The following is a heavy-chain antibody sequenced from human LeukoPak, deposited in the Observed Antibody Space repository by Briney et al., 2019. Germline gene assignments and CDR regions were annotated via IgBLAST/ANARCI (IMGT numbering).Heavy chain of an antibody. CDR1: GFTFCTYW. J-gene: IGHJ4*02. CDR2: INGDGGSR. D-gene: IGHD6-13*01. CDR3: ASASSHRTAAGGDY. Sequence: GGSLSLSCAASGFTFCTYWMHWVRQAPGKGLVWVSRINGDGGSRNYADSVKGRFTISRDNAKNTLYLQMSSLRVEDTAVYYCASASSHRTAAGGDYWGQGTLVTVST. V-gene: IGHV3-74*01.